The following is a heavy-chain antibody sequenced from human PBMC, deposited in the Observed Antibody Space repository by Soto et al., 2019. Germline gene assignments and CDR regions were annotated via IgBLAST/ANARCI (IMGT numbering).Heavy chain of an antibody. J-gene: IGHJ5*02. CDR2: IYYTGST. CDR3: ALSSGKLLWLGEPFSGSGCDP. CDR1: GVSITSGTYY. D-gene: IGHD3-10*01. V-gene: IGHV4-39*01. Sequence: PSETVSLTCTVSGVSITSGTYYWGWIRQPPGKGLEWIGTIYYTGSTYYDPSLKSRVTISVDTSKNQSSLKRTSVTAADTAVYYCALSSGKLLWLGEPFSGSGCDPWGQGTLVTAPQ.